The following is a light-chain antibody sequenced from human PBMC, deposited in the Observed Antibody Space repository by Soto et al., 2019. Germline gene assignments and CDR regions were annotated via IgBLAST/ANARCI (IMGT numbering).Light chain of an antibody. CDR3: QSYDRSLHVV. Sequence: QAVLTQPPSVSGAPGQRVTISCTGTSSNIGAGYDVHWYQQLPGIAPKLLIYADTNRPSGVPDRFSGSKSGSSASLAITGLQAEDEADYYCQSYDRSLHVVFGGGTKVTVL. J-gene: IGLJ2*01. CDR1: SSNIGAGYD. V-gene: IGLV1-40*01. CDR2: ADT.